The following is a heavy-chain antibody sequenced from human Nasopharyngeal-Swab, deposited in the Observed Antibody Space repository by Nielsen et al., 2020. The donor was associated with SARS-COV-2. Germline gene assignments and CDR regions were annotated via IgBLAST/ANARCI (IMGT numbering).Heavy chain of an antibody. D-gene: IGHD1-14*01. Sequence: SETLSLTCTVSGGSISSYHWSWIRQPPGKGLEWIGYIYYSGSTNYNPSLKSRVTISVDTSKNQFSLKLSSVTAADTAVYYCARRYMTDGREWAFDIWGQGTMVTVSS. CDR3: ARRYMTDGREWAFDI. J-gene: IGHJ3*02. V-gene: IGHV4-59*08. CDR1: GGSISSYH. CDR2: IYYSGST.